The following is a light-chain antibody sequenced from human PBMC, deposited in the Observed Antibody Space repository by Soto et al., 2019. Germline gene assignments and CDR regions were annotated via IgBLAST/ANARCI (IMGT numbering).Light chain of an antibody. J-gene: IGKJ1*01. CDR2: KAT. CDR3: QQYKSYWT. V-gene: IGKV1-5*03. Sequence: DIQMTQSPSTLSASIGDRVTITCRASQSISSWLAWYQQKPGTAPKLLIYKATSSESGVSSRFSGSGSGTVFSLTISSLQPDDSATYYCQQYKSYWTFGQGTKVEIK. CDR1: QSISSW.